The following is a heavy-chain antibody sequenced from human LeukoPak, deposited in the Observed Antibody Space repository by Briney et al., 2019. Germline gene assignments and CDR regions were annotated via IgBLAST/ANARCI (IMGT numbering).Heavy chain of an antibody. CDR2: IIPIFGTA. Sequence: GASVTVSCKASGYTFTSYAISWVRQAPGQGLEWMGGIIPIFGTANYAQKFQGRVTITADESTSTAYMELSSLRSEDTAVYYCASWVMVYDDHTIRFDYWGQGTLVTVSS. V-gene: IGHV1-69*13. CDR3: ASWVMVYDDHTIRFDY. CDR1: GYTFTSYA. D-gene: IGHD2-8*01. J-gene: IGHJ4*02.